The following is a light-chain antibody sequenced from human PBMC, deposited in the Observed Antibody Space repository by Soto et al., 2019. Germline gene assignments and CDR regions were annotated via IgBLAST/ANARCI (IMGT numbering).Light chain of an antibody. CDR2: SAS. CDR1: QDISVY. J-gene: IGKJ5*01. V-gene: IGKV1-27*01. Sequence: DIPMTQSPSSLSASVGDRVTITCRASQDISVYLAWYQQKPGKVPKLLIYSASTLQSGDPSRFSGSVSGTDFTLTISRLQPEDVATYYCRKFNTAPLTFGRGTRLEMK. CDR3: RKFNTAPLT.